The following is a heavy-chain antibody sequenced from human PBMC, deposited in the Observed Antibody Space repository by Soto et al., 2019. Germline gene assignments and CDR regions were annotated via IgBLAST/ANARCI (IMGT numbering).Heavy chain of an antibody. CDR3: ARSGYSYGNNWFDP. CDR1: GGTFSGYA. V-gene: IGHV1-69*13. D-gene: IGHD5-18*01. J-gene: IGHJ5*02. Sequence: SVKVSCKASGGTFSGYAISWVRQAPGQGLEWMGGIIPIFGTANYAQKFQGRVTITADESTSTAYMELSSLRSEDTAVYYCARSGYSYGNNWFDPWGQGTLVTVSS. CDR2: IIPIFGTA.